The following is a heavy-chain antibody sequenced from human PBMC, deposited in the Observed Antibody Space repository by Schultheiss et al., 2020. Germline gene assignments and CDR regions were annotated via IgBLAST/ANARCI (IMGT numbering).Heavy chain of an antibody. CDR1: GFILSDHT. D-gene: IGHD3-3*01. CDR3: ARGLDYDS. CDR2: ISSSSITI. V-gene: IGHV3-48*02. J-gene: IGHJ4*02. Sequence: SLKISCAASGFILSDHTMNWVRQAPGKGLEWVSSISSSSITINYADSVKGRFTISRDNAKNSLYLQMNSLRDGDTAVYYCARGLDYDSWGQGTLVTVSS.